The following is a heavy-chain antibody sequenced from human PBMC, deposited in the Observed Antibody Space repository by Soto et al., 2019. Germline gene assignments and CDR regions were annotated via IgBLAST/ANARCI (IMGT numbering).Heavy chain of an antibody. D-gene: IGHD2-21*02. CDR3: ARDLSEYCGGDCFPAIDY. Sequence: PGGSLRLSCAASGFTFSSYAMHWVRQAPGKGLEWVAVIWYDGSNKYYADSVKGRFTISRDNSKNTLYLQMNSLRVEDTAVYYCARDLSEYCGGDCFPAIDYWGQGTLVTVSS. V-gene: IGHV3-33*08. CDR1: GFTFSSYA. J-gene: IGHJ4*02. CDR2: IWYDGSNK.